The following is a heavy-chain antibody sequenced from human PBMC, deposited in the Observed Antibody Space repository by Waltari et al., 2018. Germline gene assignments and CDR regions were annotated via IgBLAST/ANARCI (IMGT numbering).Heavy chain of an antibody. CDR3: ARPRILYGALMDV. CDR1: GYNFTNYD. V-gene: IGHV1-2*06. Sequence: QVQLVQSGAEVKKPGASVKVSCKASGYNFTNYDISWVRQAPGQGLEWMGRINPSSGGTNYAQKFQGRVTMTRDTSISTAYMELSRLRSDDTAVYYCARPRILYGALMDVWGQGTTVTVSS. CDR2: INPSSGGT. J-gene: IGHJ6*02. D-gene: IGHD2-8*01.